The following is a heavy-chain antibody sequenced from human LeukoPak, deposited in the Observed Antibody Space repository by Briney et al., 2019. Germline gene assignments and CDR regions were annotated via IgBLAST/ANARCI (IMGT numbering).Heavy chain of an antibody. CDR1: GGSISSYY. D-gene: IGHD6-13*01. J-gene: IGHJ4*02. CDR3: ARARVGPDEQQLVPLFDY. Sequence: PSETLSLTCTVSGGSISSYYWSWIRQPPGKGLEWIGYIYYSGSTNYNPSLKSRVTISVDTSKNQFSLKLSSVTAADTAVYYCARARVGPDEQQLVPLFDYWGQGTLVTVSS. CDR2: IYYSGST. V-gene: IGHV4-59*01.